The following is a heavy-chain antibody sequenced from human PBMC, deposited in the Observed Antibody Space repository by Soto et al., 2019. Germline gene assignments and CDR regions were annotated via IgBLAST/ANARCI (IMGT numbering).Heavy chain of an antibody. CDR3: ARGCSSTSCSSDY. D-gene: IGHD2-2*01. CDR2: ISSSSSYI. V-gene: IGHV3-21*01. CDR1: GFTFSSYS. Sequence: GGSLRLSCAASGFTFSSYSMNWVRQAPGKGLEWVSSISSSSSYIYYADSVKGRFTISRDNAKNSLYLQMNSLRAEDTAVYYCARGCSSTSCSSDYSGQGTLVTVSS. J-gene: IGHJ4*02.